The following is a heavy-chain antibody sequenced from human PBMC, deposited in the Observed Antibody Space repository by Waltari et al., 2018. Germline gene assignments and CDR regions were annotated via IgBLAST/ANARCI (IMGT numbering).Heavy chain of an antibody. CDR1: GYTFTSYD. D-gene: IGHD4-17*01. Sequence: QVQLVQSGAEVKKPGASVKVSCKASGYTFTSYDLNWVRPATGQGLEWMGWMNPNSGNTGYAQKFQGRVTITRNTSISTAYMELSSLRSEDTAVYYCATSQTTVTDEYYFDYWGQGTLVTVSS. J-gene: IGHJ4*02. CDR3: ATSQTTVTDEYYFDY. V-gene: IGHV1-8*03. CDR2: MNPNSGNT.